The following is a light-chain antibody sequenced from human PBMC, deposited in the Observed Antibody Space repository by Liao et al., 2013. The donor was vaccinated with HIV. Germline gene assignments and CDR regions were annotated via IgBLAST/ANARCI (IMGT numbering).Light chain of an antibody. CDR3: QAWDSSSGV. CDR2: QDT. J-gene: IGLJ3*02. Sequence: SYELTQPPSVSVSPGQTATITCSGDNLGDKYASWYQQKPGRSPLLVIYQDTKRPSGIPERFSGSNSGNTATLTISGTQAMDEADYYCQAWDSSSGVFGGGTKLTVL. CDR1: NLGDKY. V-gene: IGLV3-1*01.